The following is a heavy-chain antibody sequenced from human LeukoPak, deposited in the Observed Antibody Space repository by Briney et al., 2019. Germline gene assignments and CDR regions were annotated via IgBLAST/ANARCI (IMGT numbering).Heavy chain of an antibody. V-gene: IGHV4-34*01. J-gene: IGHJ3*02. CDR2: INHSGST. D-gene: IGHD5-18*01. CDR1: GGSFSGYY. Sequence: SETLSLTCAVYGGSFSGYYWSWIRQPPGKGLEWIGEINHSGSTNYNPSLKSRVTISVDTSKNQFSLKLNSVTAADTAVYYCARRGYSYGRNDAFDIWGQGTMVTVSS. CDR3: ARRGYSYGRNDAFDI.